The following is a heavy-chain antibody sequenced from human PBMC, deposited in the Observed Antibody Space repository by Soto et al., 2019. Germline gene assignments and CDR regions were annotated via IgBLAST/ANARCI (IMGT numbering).Heavy chain of an antibody. J-gene: IGHJ6*02. CDR1: GFTFSSYG. CDR3: AKELIPDYDFWSGRGYYYYGMDV. V-gene: IGHV3-30*18. Sequence: GGSLRLSCAASGFTFSSYGMHWVRQAPGKGLEWVAVISYDGSNKYYADSVKGRFTISRDNSKNTLYLQMNSLRAEDTAVYYCAKELIPDYDFWSGRGYYYYGMDVWGQGTTVTVS. D-gene: IGHD3-3*01. CDR2: ISYDGSNK.